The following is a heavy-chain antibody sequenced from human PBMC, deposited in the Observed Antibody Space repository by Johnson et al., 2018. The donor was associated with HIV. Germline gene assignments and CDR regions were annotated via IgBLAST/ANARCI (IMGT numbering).Heavy chain of an antibody. CDR1: GFPFSNAW. CDR2: LKSRADGGTT. J-gene: IGHJ3*02. Sequence: VHLVESGGGLVKPGGSLRLSCATSGFPFSNAWMNWVRQAPGKGLEWVGRLKSRADGGTTDYAVSVKDRFTILRDDSKNTLYLQMSSLRTEDAGVYYCTTEGDAFDIWGQGTLVTVSS. V-gene: IGHV3-15*01. CDR3: TTEGDAFDI.